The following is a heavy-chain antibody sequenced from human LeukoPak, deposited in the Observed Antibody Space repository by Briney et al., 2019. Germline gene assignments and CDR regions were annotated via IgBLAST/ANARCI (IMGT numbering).Heavy chain of an antibody. V-gene: IGHV3-48*01. J-gene: IGHJ5*02. CDR3: ARDGWFGDYNWFDP. Sequence: PGGSLRLSCAASGFTFSSYSMNWGRQAPGKGLEWVSYIISASNTIYYADSVKGRVTISRDNAKNSVYLQMNRLRAQDTAMYYCARDGWFGDYNWFDPWGQGTLVTVSS. D-gene: IGHD3-10*01. CDR2: IISASNTI. CDR1: GFTFSSYS.